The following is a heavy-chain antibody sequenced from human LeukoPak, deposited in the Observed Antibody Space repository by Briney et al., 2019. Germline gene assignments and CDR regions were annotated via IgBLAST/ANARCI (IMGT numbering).Heavy chain of an antibody. J-gene: IGHJ4*02. D-gene: IGHD3-22*01. Sequence: SVKVSCKASGGTFSSYAISWVRQAPGQGLEWMGEIIPFFGSANYAQKFQGRVTITADESTSIAYMELSSLRSEDTAVYYCARGGLGDYYDSSGLDYWGQGTLVTVSS. V-gene: IGHV1-69*13. CDR2: IIPFFGSA. CDR3: ARGGLGDYYDSSGLDY. CDR1: GGTFSSYA.